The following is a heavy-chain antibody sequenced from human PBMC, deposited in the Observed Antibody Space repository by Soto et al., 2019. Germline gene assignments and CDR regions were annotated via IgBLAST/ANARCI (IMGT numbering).Heavy chain of an antibody. Sequence: EVQVVESGGGLVQPGGSLRLSCAASGFTFSSNSMNWVRQAPGKGLEWISYISSSSSTIYADSVKGRFTISRDNAKNSLSLQMNSLREEDTAVYYCARVIWSGHLTSDLWGQGTLVTVSS. V-gene: IGHV3-48*02. CDR2: ISSSSSTI. J-gene: IGHJ5*02. CDR3: ARVIWSGHLTSDL. CDR1: GFTFSSNS. D-gene: IGHD3-3*01.